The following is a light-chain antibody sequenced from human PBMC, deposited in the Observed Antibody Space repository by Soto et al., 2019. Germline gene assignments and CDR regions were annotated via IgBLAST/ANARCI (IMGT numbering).Light chain of an antibody. J-gene: IGKJ1*01. CDR2: DAS. V-gene: IGKV3-11*01. CDR3: QQRSNWPRT. Sequence: EIVLTQSPATLSLSPGERATLSCRASQSVSSYLAWYQQKPGQAPRLLILDASNRATGIPARVSGSGSGTDLPLTINSLEPEEVAVYYCQQRSNWPRTFGQGTKVEI. CDR1: QSVSSY.